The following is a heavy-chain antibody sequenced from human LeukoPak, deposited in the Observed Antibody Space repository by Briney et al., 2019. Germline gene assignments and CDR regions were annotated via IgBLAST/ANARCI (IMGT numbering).Heavy chain of an antibody. CDR3: ARDRRVFWSGYPNMDV. CDR2: ISSSSSYV. J-gene: IGHJ6*03. CDR1: GFTFSSYS. Sequence: PGGSLRLSCAASGFTFSSYSMNWVRQAPGKGLEWVSSISSSSSYVYYADSLEGRFTVSRDNAKNSLYLQMNSLRAEDTAVYYCARDRRVFWSGYPNMDVWGKGTTVTVSS. D-gene: IGHD3-3*01. V-gene: IGHV3-21*01.